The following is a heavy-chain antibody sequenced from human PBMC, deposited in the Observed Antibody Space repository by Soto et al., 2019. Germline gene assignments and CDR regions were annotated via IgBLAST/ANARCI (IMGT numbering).Heavy chain of an antibody. CDR1: GGSFIGYY. Sequence: SETLSLTCVYGGSFIGYYWSWIRQSPGKGLEWIGEINHSGSTNNYNPSLKSRVTISVDTSKKQISLKLTSVTAADTAVYYCATDSTSRYYGMDVWGQGTTVTVSS. J-gene: IGHJ6*02. D-gene: IGHD2-2*01. CDR3: ATDSTSRYYGMDV. V-gene: IGHV4-34*01. CDR2: INHSGST.